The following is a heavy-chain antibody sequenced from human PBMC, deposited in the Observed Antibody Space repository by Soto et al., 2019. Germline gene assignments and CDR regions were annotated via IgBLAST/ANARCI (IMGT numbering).Heavy chain of an antibody. V-gene: IGHV1-8*01. CDR3: GRGGYTGRWNSHFRIY. CDR2: MDPNTGNT. Sequence: ASVKVSCKASGCTFTNFDVNWVRQAPGQGLEWLGRMDPNTGNTGCAQKFQGRVTMTADASITTAYMELSSLRSEDTSVYYCGRGGYTGRWNSHFRIYWG. J-gene: IGHJ4*01. CDR1: GCTFTNFD. D-gene: IGHD3-3*02.